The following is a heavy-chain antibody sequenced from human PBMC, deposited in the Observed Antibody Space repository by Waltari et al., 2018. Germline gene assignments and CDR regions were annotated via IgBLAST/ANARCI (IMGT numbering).Heavy chain of an antibody. CDR2: ISSSGNTI. CDR3: ARAGTFRAVGDY. Sequence: VQLVESGGGLVQPGGSLLLSCAAPGFTFLNYRMTWVCQAPGKGLEWVSYISSSGNTIYYADSVKGRFTISRDNAKNSLYLQMNSLRDEDTAVYYCARAGTFRAVGDYWGQGTLVTVSS. D-gene: IGHD3-10*01. V-gene: IGHV3-48*02. J-gene: IGHJ4*02. CDR1: GFTFLNYR.